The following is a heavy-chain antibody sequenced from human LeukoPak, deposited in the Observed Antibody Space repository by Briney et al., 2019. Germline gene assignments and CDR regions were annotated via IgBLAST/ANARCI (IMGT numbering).Heavy chain of an antibody. V-gene: IGHV3-48*02. CDR3: ARPPPLNYDILTGPTRYYGMDV. CDR2: ISSSSSTI. D-gene: IGHD3-9*01. J-gene: IGHJ6*02. Sequence: GGSLRLSCAASGFTFSSYSMNWVRQAPGKGLEWVSYISSSSSTIYYADSVKGRFTISRDNAKNSLYLQMNSLRDEDTAVYYCARPPPLNYDILTGPTRYYGMDVWGQGTTVTVSS. CDR1: GFTFSSYS.